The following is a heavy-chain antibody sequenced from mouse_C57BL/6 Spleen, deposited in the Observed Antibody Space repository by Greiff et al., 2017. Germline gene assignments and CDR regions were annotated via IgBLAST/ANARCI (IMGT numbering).Heavy chain of an antibody. CDR3: ARSSNGFAY. CDR1: GYTFTDYN. J-gene: IGHJ3*01. Sequence: VQLQQSGPELVKPGASVKIPCKASGYTFTDYNMDWVKQSHGKSLEWIGDINPNNGGTIYHQKFKGKATLTVDKSSSTAYMELRSLTSEDTAVYYCARSSNGFAYWGQGTLVTVSA. D-gene: IGHD2-5*01. V-gene: IGHV1-18*01. CDR2: INPNNGGT.